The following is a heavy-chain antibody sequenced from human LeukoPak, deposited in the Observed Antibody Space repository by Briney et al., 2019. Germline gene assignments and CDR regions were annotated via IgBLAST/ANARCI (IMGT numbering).Heavy chain of an antibody. CDR1: GFTFSSYA. J-gene: IGHJ4*02. D-gene: IGHD3-3*01. V-gene: IGHV3-23*01. CDR3: AKAYYDFWSAYSG. Sequence: GGSLRLSCAASGFTFSSYAMSWVRQAPGKDLEWVSAISGSGGTTSYADSVKGRFTISRDNSKNTLYLQMSSLRAEDTALYYCAKAYYDFWSAYSGWGQGTLVTVSS. CDR2: ISGSGGTT.